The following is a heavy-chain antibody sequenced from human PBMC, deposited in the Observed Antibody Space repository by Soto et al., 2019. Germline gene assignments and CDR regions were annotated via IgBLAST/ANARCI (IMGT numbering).Heavy chain of an antibody. V-gene: IGHV1-8*01. CDR3: ARGYYGSGSYGEMFDY. CDR1: GYTFTSYD. D-gene: IGHD3-10*01. CDR2: MNPNSGNT. Sequence: ASVKVSCKASGYTFTSYDINWVRQATGQGLEWMGWMNPNSGNTGYAQKFQGRVTMTRNTSISTAYMELSSLRSEDTAVYYCARGYYGSGSYGEMFDYWGQGTLVTVSS. J-gene: IGHJ4*02.